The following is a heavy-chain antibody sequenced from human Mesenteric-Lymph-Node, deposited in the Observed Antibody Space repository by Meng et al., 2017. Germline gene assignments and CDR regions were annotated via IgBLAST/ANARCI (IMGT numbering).Heavy chain of an antibody. J-gene: IGHJ4*02. D-gene: IGHD2-15*01. CDR1: GFTFSSNS. CDR3: ARDGSGYCSGGSCYLSNY. CDR2: ITSTSAYI. V-gene: IGHV3-21*01. Sequence: ETLSLTCAASGFTFSSNSMSWVRQTPGKGLEWVSFITSTSAYIDYADSVEGRFTISRDNSKNTLYLQMNSLRAEDTAVYYCARDGSGYCSGGSCYLSNYWGQGTLVTVSS.